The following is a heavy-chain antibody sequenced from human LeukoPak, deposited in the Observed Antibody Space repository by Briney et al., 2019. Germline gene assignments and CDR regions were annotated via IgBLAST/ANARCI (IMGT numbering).Heavy chain of an antibody. V-gene: IGHV4-31*11. J-gene: IGHJ6*02. D-gene: IGHD4-17*01. CDR1: GGSISSGGYS. CDR3: ARGDYGDYRGYYYYGMDV. Sequence: SETLSLTCAVSGGSISSGGYSWSWIRQRPGKGLEWIGYIYYSGSTYYNPFLKSRVTISVDTSKNQFSLKLSSVTAADTAVYYCARGDYGDYRGYYYYGMDVWGQGTTVTVSS. CDR2: IYYSGST.